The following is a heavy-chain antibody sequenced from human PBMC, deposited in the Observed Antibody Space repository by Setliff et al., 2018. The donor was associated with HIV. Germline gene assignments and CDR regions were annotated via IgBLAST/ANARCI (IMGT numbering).Heavy chain of an antibody. CDR3: ARGREDYFVY. Sequence: ASVKVSCKASGGTFSSYAISWVRQAPGQGPEWMGRISPNSGDTTYAHKFQGRVTLTRDTSISTAYMELSSLTSDDTAVYFCARGREDYFVYWGQGTLVTVSS. CDR2: ISPNSGDT. CDR1: GGTFSSYA. V-gene: IGHV1-2*06. J-gene: IGHJ4*02.